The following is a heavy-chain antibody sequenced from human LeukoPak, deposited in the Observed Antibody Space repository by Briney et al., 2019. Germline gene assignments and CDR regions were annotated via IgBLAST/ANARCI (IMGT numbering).Heavy chain of an antibody. CDR3: AFRVTGATIDY. Sequence: KYGESLEISCQGSGYSFTSYWISWVRQMPGKGLEGMGRIDPSDSYTNYSPSFQGNVTISADKSISTAYLQWSSLKASDTAMYYCAFRVTGATIDYWGQGTLVTVSS. CDR2: IDPSDSYT. D-gene: IGHD1-26*01. CDR1: GYSFTSYW. J-gene: IGHJ4*02. V-gene: IGHV5-10-1*01.